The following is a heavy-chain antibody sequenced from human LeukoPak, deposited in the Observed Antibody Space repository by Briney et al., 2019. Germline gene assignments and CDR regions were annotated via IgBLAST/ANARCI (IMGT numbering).Heavy chain of an antibody. Sequence: GESLKISCKASGYRFTNYWIGWVRQMPEKGLEWMGMINPGDTNIAYSPSFQGQVTISADRSISTAYLQWSSLKASDTAMYYCARPRRAERDEDFWGQGTLVTVSS. CDR1: GYRFTNYW. V-gene: IGHV5-51*01. D-gene: IGHD1-1*01. J-gene: IGHJ4*02. CDR3: ARPRRAERDEDF. CDR2: INPGDTNI.